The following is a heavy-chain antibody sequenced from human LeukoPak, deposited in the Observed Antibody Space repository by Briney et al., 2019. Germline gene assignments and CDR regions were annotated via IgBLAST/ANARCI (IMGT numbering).Heavy chain of an antibody. J-gene: IGHJ4*01. CDR1: GITFGSSS. CDR3: AGRTVVPGTLEF. CDR2: ISSCGATT. Sequence: GGSLRLSCAASGITFGSSSMRWVRQAPGKGLEWVAGISSCGATTYYADSLKGRFTISRDNSKNTLYLQMNSLRAEDTAVYYCAGRTVVPGTLEFWGQGILVTVSS. D-gene: IGHD6-19*01. V-gene: IGHV3-23*01.